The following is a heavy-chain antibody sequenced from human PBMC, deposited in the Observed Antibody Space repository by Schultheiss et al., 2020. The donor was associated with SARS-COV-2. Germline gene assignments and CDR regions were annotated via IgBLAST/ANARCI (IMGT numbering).Heavy chain of an antibody. D-gene: IGHD3-10*01. CDR1: GGSISSSSYY. J-gene: IGHJ6*02. CDR2: ISKSGST. CDR3: ARDTGPFQQGWGNYYQVYGAMDV. Sequence: SETLSLTCTVSGGSISSSSYYWGWIRQPPGKGLEWIGYISKSGSTNSNPSLRSRVTILMDTSKNQVSLKLRSVTAADAAAYYCARDTGPFQQGWGNYYQVYGAMDVWGQGTTVTVSS. V-gene: IGHV4-61*01.